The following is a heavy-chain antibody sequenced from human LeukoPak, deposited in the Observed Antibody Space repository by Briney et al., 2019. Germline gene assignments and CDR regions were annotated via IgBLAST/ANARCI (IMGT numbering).Heavy chain of an antibody. D-gene: IGHD3-22*01. V-gene: IGHV4-59*01. CDR3: ARGATYYYDSSGYYSGGYFDY. CDR1: GGSISSYY. Sequence: SETLSLTCTVSGGSISSYYWSWIRQPPGKGLEWIGYIYYSGSTNYNPSLKSRVTISIDTSKNQFSLKLNSVTAADTAIYYCARGATYYYDSSGYYSGGYFDYWGQGTLVTVSS. CDR2: IYYSGST. J-gene: IGHJ4*02.